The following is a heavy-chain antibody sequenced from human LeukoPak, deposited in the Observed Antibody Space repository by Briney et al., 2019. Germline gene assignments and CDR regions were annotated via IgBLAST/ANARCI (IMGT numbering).Heavy chain of an antibody. J-gene: IGHJ3*02. CDR2: IVVGSGNT. D-gene: IGHD3-22*01. CDR1: GFTFTSSA. CDR3: AASRSYYYDSSGYWSAFDI. Sequence: ASVKVSCKASGFTFTSSAMQWVRQARGQRLEWIGWIVVGSGNTNYAQKFQERVTITRDMSTSTAYMELSSLRSEDTAVYYCAASRSYYYDSSGYWSAFDIWGQGTMVTVSS. V-gene: IGHV1-58*02.